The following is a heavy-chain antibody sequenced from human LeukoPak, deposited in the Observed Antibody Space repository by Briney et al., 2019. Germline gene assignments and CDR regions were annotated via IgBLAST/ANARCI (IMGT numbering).Heavy chain of an antibody. J-gene: IGHJ5*02. Sequence: GESLQISCKGSGYSFTSYWIRWVRQMPGKGLEWMGRIDPSDSYTNYSPSFQGHVTISADKSISTAYLQWSSLKASDTAMYYCARSFQGYCSGGSCYPPFYPWGQGTLVTVSS. V-gene: IGHV5-10-1*01. D-gene: IGHD2-15*01. CDR2: IDPSDSYT. CDR3: ARSFQGYCSGGSCYPPFYP. CDR1: GYSFTSYW.